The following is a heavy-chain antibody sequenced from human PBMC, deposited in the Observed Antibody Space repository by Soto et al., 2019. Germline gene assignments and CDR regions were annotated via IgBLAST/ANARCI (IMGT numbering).Heavy chain of an antibody. CDR2: IYYSGTT. Sequence: QVQLQESGPGLVKPSQTLSLTCNVSGGSISSGDYYWSWIRQAPGKGMEWIGSIYYSGTTSYNPSLKSRVTISIDTSKIQFSLKLSSVTAADTAVFYFARLDSNWFDPWGQGTLVTVSS. CDR3: ARLDSNWFDP. D-gene: IGHD1-1*01. V-gene: IGHV4-30-4*01. CDR1: GGSISSGDYY. J-gene: IGHJ5*02.